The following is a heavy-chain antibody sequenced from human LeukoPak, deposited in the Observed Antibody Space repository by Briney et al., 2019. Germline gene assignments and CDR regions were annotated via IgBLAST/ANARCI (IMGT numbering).Heavy chain of an antibody. D-gene: IGHD6-19*01. J-gene: IGHJ3*02. CDR2: INPNSGGT. CDR3: AAVAGLGNAFDI. V-gene: IGHV1-2*02. Sequence: ASVKVSCEAYGYTFTVYYMRWVRQAPGQGLEWMGWINPNSGGTNYAQKFQGRVTMTRDTSISTAYMELSRLRSDDTAVYYCAAVAGLGNAFDIWGQGTMVTVSS. CDR1: GYTFTVYY.